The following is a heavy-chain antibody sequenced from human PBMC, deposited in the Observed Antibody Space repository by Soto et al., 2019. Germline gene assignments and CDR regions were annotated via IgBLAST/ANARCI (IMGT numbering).Heavy chain of an antibody. CDR2: ISYDEKNK. CDR3: AKGGSSYSDPPDD. D-gene: IGHD6-6*01. V-gene: IGHV3-30*18. Sequence: GGSLRLSCAASGFTFSFYGMHWVRQAPGKGLEWLAVISYDEKNKFYADSVKGRFTISRDNSKNTLSLQMNSLRTEDTAVYYCAKGGSSYSDPPDDWGQGTLVTVSS. CDR1: GFTFSFYG. J-gene: IGHJ4*02.